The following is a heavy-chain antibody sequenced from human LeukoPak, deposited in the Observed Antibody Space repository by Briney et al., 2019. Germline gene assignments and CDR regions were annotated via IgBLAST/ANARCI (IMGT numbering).Heavy chain of an antibody. J-gene: IGHJ4*02. V-gene: IGHV3-23*01. CDR1: GFTFSNYA. Sequence: GGSLRLSCAASGFTFSNYAINWVRQAPGKGLEWVSSISGSGGNTYYADSVRGRFTISRDNSKNTLYLQMNSLRDEDTALYYCAKDRNYYDSSGYIYYFDYWGQGTLVTVSS. CDR2: ISGSGGNT. D-gene: IGHD3-22*01. CDR3: AKDRNYYDSSGYIYYFDY.